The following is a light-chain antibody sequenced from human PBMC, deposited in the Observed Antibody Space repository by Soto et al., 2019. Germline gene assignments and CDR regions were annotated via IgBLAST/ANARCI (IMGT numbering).Light chain of an antibody. J-gene: IGKJ2*01. CDR3: MQALQTPRT. CDR1: QSLLHRTGYNY. V-gene: IGKV2-28*01. Sequence: DLVMTQSPLSLPVTPGEPASISCRSSQSLLHRTGYNYLDWYLQKPGQSPQLLIYLGSNRASGVPDRFSGSGSGTDFTLKISRVEAEDVGVYYCMQALQTPRTFGQGTKLEIK. CDR2: LGS.